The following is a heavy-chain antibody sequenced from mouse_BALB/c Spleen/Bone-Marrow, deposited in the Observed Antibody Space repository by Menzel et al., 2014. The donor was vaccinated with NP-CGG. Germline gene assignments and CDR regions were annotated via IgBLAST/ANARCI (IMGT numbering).Heavy chain of an antibody. V-gene: IGHV1-14*01. J-gene: IGHJ4*01. D-gene: IGHD1-1*01. CDR2: INTYNDGT. Sequence: LQESGPELVKPGASVKMSCQASGYTIPSYVMHWVKQKPGQGLEWIGQINTYNDGTKYSEKFKSKATLTSHKSSNTAYMELSSLTSEDSAVYYCARDGLYGSRYDAMDYWGQGTSVTVSS. CDR3: ARDGLYGSRYDAMDY. CDR1: GYTIPSYV.